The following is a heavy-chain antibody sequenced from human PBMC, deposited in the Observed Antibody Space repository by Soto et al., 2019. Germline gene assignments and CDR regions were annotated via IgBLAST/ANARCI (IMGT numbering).Heavy chain of an antibody. CDR2: IRSDGDTT. V-gene: IGHV3-23*01. CDR1: GFTFSIYG. Sequence: EVQVLESGGGLVQPGGSLRLSCAASGFTFSIYGMNWVRQAAGKGLEWVSGIRSDGDTTYNADSVKGRFTVSRDTSKNTVYLQMNSLRADDTAVYYCAKGKGVGATPDGANCWGQGTLVTVSS. D-gene: IGHD1-26*01. J-gene: IGHJ4*02. CDR3: AKGKGVGATPDGANC.